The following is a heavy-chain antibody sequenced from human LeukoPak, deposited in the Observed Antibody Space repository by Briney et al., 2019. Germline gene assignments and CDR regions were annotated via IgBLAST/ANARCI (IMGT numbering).Heavy chain of an antibody. CDR3: AKQVSCDTTTCYSGMPPDS. Sequence: GGSLRLSCAASGFPFSRYAMSWVRQTPERGLEWVSVISGSDGSRYYADSVKGRFTISRDDSRNTVYLQMNNLRAEDTAVYYCAKQVSCDTTTCYSGMPPDSWGQGTLVTVSS. J-gene: IGHJ4*02. V-gene: IGHV3-23*01. CDR1: GFPFSRYA. CDR2: ISGSDGSR. D-gene: IGHD2/OR15-2a*01.